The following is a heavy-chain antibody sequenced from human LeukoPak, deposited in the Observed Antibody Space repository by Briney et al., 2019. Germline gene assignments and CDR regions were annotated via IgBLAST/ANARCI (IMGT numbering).Heavy chain of an antibody. CDR3: ARRGGDAATFHI. D-gene: IGHD2-15*01. Sequence: KASETLSLTCAVYGGSFSGYYWSWIRQPPGKGLEWIGYSHYSGSANYNPSLKSRVTISVDTSKNQVSLRLTSVTAADTAVYYCARRGGDAATFHIWGQGTMVTASS. CDR1: GGSFSGYY. CDR2: SHYSGSA. J-gene: IGHJ3*02. V-gene: IGHV4-59*01.